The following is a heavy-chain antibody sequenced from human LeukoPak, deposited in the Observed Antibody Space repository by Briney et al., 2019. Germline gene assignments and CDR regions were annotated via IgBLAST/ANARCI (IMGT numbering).Heavy chain of an antibody. V-gene: IGHV3-30*04. J-gene: IGHJ5*02. CDR3: ARSIAVAGRKGWFDP. D-gene: IGHD6-19*01. CDR1: GFTFSSYA. CDR2: ISYDGSNK. Sequence: GGSLRLSCAASGFTFSSYAMHWVRQAPGKGLEWVAVISYDGSNKYYADSVKGRFTISRGNSKNTLYLQMNSLRAEDTAVYYCARSIAVAGRKGWFDPWGQGTLVTVSS.